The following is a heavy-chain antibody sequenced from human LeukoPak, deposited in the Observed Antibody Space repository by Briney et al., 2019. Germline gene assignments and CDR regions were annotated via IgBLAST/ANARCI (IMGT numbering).Heavy chain of an antibody. V-gene: IGHV3-30*01. J-gene: IGHJ4*02. CDR3: ARITGTTTDPN. D-gene: IGHD1-7*01. Sequence: PGSSLRLSCAASGFTFSSYAMHWVRQAPGKGLEWVAVISYDGSNKYYADSVKGRFTISRDNSNNTLYLQMNSLRAEDTAVYYCARITGTTTDPNWGQGTLVTVSS. CDR2: ISYDGSNK. CDR1: GFTFSSYA.